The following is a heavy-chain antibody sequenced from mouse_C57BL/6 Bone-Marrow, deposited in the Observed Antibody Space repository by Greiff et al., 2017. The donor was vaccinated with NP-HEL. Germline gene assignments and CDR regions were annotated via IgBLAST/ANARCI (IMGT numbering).Heavy chain of an antibody. J-gene: IGHJ2*01. CDR1: GYSITSGYY. CDR2: ISYDGSN. Sequence: EVQLQQSGPGLVKPSQSLSLTCSVTGYSITSGYYWNWIRQFPGNKLEWMGYISYDGSNNYNPSLKNRISITRDTSKNQFFLKLNSVTTEDTATYYCARVDYYYGSSYNYWGQGTTLTVSS. D-gene: IGHD1-1*01. CDR3: ARVDYYYGSSYNY. V-gene: IGHV3-6*01.